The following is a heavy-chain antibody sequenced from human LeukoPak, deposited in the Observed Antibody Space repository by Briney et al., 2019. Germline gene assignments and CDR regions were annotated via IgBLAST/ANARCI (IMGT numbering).Heavy chain of an antibody. V-gene: IGHV4-59*01. CDR3: AIVGYSSHRYYYYYYMDV. D-gene: IGHD4-11*01. Sequence: SETLSLTCTVSGGSISSYYWSWIRQPPGKGLEWFGYIYYSGSTNYNPSLKSRVTISVDTSKNQFSLKLSSVTAADTAVDYCAIVGYSSHRYYYYYYMDVWGKGTTVTVSS. CDR2: IYYSGST. CDR1: GGSISSYY. J-gene: IGHJ6*03.